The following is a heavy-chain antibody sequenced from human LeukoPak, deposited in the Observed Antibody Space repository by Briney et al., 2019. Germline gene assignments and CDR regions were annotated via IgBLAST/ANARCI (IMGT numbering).Heavy chain of an antibody. Sequence: PGASLRLSCAASGFTFSSYGMHWVRQAPGKGLEWVAVISYDGSNEYYADSVKGRFTISRDNSKNTLYLQMNSLRAEDTAVYYCAKDFRSSVFDYWGQGTLVTVSS. CDR1: GFTFSSYG. CDR2: ISYDGSNE. V-gene: IGHV3-30*18. D-gene: IGHD6-13*01. CDR3: AKDFRSSVFDY. J-gene: IGHJ4*02.